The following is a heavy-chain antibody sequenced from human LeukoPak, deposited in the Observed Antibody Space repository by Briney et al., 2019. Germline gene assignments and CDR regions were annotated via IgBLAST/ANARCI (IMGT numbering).Heavy chain of an antibody. D-gene: IGHD2-15*01. CDR3: ARESTDIVVVVAAKRKNWFDP. Sequence: ASVKVSCKASGYTFTGYYMHWVRQAPGQGLEWMGWINPNSGGTNYAQKFQGRVTMTRDTSISTAYMELSRLRSDDTAVYYCARESTDIVVVVAAKRKNWFDPWGQGTLVTVS. CDR1: GYTFTGYY. V-gene: IGHV1-2*02. CDR2: INPNSGGT. J-gene: IGHJ5*02.